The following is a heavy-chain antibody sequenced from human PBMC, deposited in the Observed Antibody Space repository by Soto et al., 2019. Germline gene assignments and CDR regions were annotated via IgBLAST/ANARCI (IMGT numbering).Heavy chain of an antibody. J-gene: IGHJ6*02. CDR2: IWYDGSNK. V-gene: IGHV3-33*01. CDR1: GFTFSSYG. CDR3: ARDRRYCGGDCSTLYYYYGMDV. D-gene: IGHD2-21*02. Sequence: QVQLVESGGGVVQPGRSLRLSCTASGFTFSSYGIHWVRQAPGKGLEWVAVIWYDGSNKYYADSVKGRFTISRDNSKNTLYLQMNSLRAEDTAVYYCARDRRYCGGDCSTLYYYYGMDVWGQGTTVTVSS.